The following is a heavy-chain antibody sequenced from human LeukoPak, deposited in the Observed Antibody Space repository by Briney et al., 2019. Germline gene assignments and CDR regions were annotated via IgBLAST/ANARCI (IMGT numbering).Heavy chain of an antibody. CDR2: ISSSSSYI. CDR1: GFTFSSYS. D-gene: IGHD3-9*01. CDR3: ARDGLRYFDWLFGY. Sequence: PGGSLRLSCAASGFTFSSYSMNWVRQAPGKGLEWVSSISSSSSYIYYADSVKGRFTISRDNAKNSLYLQMNSLRAEDTAAYYCARDGLRYFDWLFGYWGQGTLVTVSS. V-gene: IGHV3-21*01. J-gene: IGHJ4*02.